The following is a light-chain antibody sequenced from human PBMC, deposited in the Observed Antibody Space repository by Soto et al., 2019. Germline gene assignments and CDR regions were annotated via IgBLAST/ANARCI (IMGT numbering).Light chain of an antibody. V-gene: IGKV2-28*01. CDR2: LGS. CDR3: IQALQTPRT. Sequence: DIVMTQSPLSLPVTPGEPASISCRSSQSLLHSNGYNYLDWYLQKPGQSPQLLIYLGSNRASGVPDRFSGSGSGTDFTLQISRVEAEDVGVYYCIQALQTPRTFCQGTKVEIK. J-gene: IGKJ1*01. CDR1: QSLLHSNGYNY.